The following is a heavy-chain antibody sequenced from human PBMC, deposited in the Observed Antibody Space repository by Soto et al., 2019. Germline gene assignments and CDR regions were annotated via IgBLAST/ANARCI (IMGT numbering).Heavy chain of an antibody. Sequence: GASLKISCKGSGYSFTSYWIGWVRQMPGKGLEWMGIIYPGDPDTRYSPSFQGQVTISADKSISTAYLQWSSLKASDTAMYYCARSIVSSAYQPRSFDYWGQGTQVTVSS. CDR2: IYPGDPDT. V-gene: IGHV5-51*01. D-gene: IGHD3-22*01. J-gene: IGHJ4*02. CDR1: GYSFTSYW. CDR3: ARSIVSSAYQPRSFDY.